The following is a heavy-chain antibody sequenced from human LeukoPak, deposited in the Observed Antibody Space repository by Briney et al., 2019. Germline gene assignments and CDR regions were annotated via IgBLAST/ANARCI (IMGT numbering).Heavy chain of an antibody. J-gene: IGHJ4*02. CDR3: AKAEWDNSSWYGPNADY. CDR1: QFIFTNYD. V-gene: IGHV3-48*01. D-gene: IGHD6-13*01. Sequence: GGSLRLSCVASQFIFTNYDMNWVRQAPGKGLEWVSYISSSGSTIYYADSVKGRFTISRDNSKNTLYLQMNSLRAEDTAVYYCAKAEWDNSSWYGPNADYWGQGTLVTVSS. CDR2: ISSSGSTI.